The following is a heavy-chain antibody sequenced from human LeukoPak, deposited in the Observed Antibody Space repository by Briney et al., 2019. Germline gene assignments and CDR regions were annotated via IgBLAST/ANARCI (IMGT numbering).Heavy chain of an antibody. Sequence: GGSLRLSCAASGFTFSSYWMHWVRQARGKGLEWGANIKQGGGEKYYVDSVKGRFTISRDNANNSLYLQMNSLRAEDTAVYYCARDGRYCSSTSCSTQYYYYMDVWGKGTTVTVSS. CDR3: ARDGRYCSSTSCSTQYYYYMDV. D-gene: IGHD2-2*01. J-gene: IGHJ6*03. V-gene: IGHV3-7*01. CDR2: IKQGGGEK. CDR1: GFTFSSYW.